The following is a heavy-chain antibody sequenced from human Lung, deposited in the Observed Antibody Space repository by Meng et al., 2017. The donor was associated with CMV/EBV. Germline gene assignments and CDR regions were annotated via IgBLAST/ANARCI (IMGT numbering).Heavy chain of an antibody. Sequence: SCAASGFSFSTYAMHWVRQAPGKGLEWVALISNDGSNKYHADSVRGRFTISRDNSKNTLYLQMNSLRAEDTAVYFCAVRSSGYSSAYYFYGMDVWGQGXTVTVSS. CDR2: ISNDGSNK. V-gene: IGHV3-30*04. CDR1: GFSFSTYA. J-gene: IGHJ6*02. D-gene: IGHD3-22*01. CDR3: AVRSSGYSSAYYFYGMDV.